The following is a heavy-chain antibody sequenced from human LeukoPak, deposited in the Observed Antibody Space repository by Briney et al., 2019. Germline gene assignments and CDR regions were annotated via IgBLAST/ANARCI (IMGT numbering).Heavy chain of an antibody. J-gene: IGHJ4*02. D-gene: IGHD3-22*01. CDR2: INHSGST. V-gene: IGHV4-34*01. CDR1: GGSFGGYY. Sequence: KPSETLSLTCAVYGGSFGGYYWSWIRQPPGKGLEWIGEINHSGSTNYNPSLKSRVTISVDTSENQFSLKLSSVTAADTAVYYCARAQKGKYDSSGYYKPPNFDYWGQGTLVTVSS. CDR3: ARAQKGKYDSSGYYKPPNFDY.